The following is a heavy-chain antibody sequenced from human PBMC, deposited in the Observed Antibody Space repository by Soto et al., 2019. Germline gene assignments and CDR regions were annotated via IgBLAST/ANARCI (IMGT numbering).Heavy chain of an antibody. CDR3: HSDFWSGFSPD. Sequence: GGSLRLSCAASGFTFSASAVHWVRQASGRGLEWIGRITDKGSNYATAYAASVKGRFTVSRDDSKNTAYLQMNSLKIEDTAIYYCHSDFWSGFSPDWGQGTTVTVAS. CDR1: GFTFSASA. D-gene: IGHD3-3*01. V-gene: IGHV3-73*01. CDR2: ITDKGSNYAT. J-gene: IGHJ6*02.